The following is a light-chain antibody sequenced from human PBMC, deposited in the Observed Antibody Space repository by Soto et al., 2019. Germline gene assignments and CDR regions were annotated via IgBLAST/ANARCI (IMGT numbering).Light chain of an antibody. CDR2: EAA. CDR1: SNDIGANDY. V-gene: IGLV2-14*01. J-gene: IGLJ2*01. CDR3: TSYTSTSTLV. Sequence: QSALTQPASVSGSPGQSITISCTGTSNDIGANDYVSWYQHHPGQAPKILIYEAANRPSGVSHRFSGSKSGNTASLTISGLQAEDEADYFGTSYTSTSTLVFGGGTKLTVL.